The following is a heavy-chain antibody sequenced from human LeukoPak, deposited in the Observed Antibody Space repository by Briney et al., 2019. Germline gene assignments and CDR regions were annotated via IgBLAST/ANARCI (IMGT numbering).Heavy chain of an antibody. Sequence: SSETLSLTCTVSGGSLSSGTFYWSWIRQPPGKGLEWIGYFYYTGSTHYNPSLKSRVTISADTSRNQFSLKLSSVTAADTAVYYCARYSYDLGNFCQFDFWGQGTLATVSS. D-gene: IGHD3-10*01. J-gene: IGHJ4*02. CDR3: ARYSYDLGNFCQFDF. CDR1: GGSLSSGTFY. CDR2: FYYTGST. V-gene: IGHV4-61*01.